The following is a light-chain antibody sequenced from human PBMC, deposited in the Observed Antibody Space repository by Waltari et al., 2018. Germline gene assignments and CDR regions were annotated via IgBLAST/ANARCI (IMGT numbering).Light chain of an antibody. J-gene: IGKJ3*01. V-gene: IGKV3-15*01. CDR1: QSVGNK. CDR2: GAS. CDR3: QQSDNWPPLFT. Sequence: ETVMKQSPATLSVSPGERVTFSCRASQSVGNKLAWYQQKPGQAPRLLIYGASTRATGIPARFSGSGSGTEFTLTISSLQSEDFAVYYCQQSDNWPPLFTFGPGTKVDIK.